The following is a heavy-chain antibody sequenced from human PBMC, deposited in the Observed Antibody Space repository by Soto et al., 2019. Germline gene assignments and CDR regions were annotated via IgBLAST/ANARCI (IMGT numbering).Heavy chain of an antibody. V-gene: IGHV3-48*01. CDR3: AKDRPGSRVNFDY. Sequence: GGSLRLSCAASGFTFSSYSMNWVRQAPGKGLEWVSYISSSSNSIYYADSVKGRFTISRDNSKSTLYLQMNSLRAEDTAVYYCAKDRPGSRVNFDYWGQGTLVTVSS. CDR2: ISSSSNSI. J-gene: IGHJ4*02. D-gene: IGHD6-13*01. CDR1: GFTFSSYS.